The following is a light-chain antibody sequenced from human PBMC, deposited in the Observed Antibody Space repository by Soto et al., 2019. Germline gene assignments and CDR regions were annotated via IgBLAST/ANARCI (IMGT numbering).Light chain of an antibody. J-gene: IGKJ1*01. CDR2: GES. V-gene: IGKV3-20*01. CDR3: PQYGSSGT. Sequence: EIVMTQSPATLSVSPGERCTRSRRASQSVSSYLAWYQQKPGQAPRLLIYGESNRATGIPDRFSGSGSGTDFTLTISRLEPEDFAVYYCPQYGSSGTFGQGTKVDIK. CDR1: QSVSSY.